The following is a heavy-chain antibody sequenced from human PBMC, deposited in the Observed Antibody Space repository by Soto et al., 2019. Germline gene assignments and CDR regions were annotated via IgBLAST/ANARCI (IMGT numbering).Heavy chain of an antibody. Sequence: QVQLVQSGAEVKKPGSSVKVSCKASGGTFSSYAISWVRQAPGQGLEWMGGIIPIFGTANYAQKFQGRVTITADESTSTAYMELCSLRSDDTAVYYCARTSLRAGYSLLPFDYWGQGTLVTVSS. V-gene: IGHV1-69*01. J-gene: IGHJ4*02. D-gene: IGHD2-15*01. CDR1: GGTFSSYA. CDR3: ARTSLRAGYSLLPFDY. CDR2: IIPIFGTA.